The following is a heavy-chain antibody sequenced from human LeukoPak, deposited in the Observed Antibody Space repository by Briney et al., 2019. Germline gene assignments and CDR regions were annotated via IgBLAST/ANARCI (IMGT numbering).Heavy chain of an antibody. CDR3: ARAEIAAAADFDY. D-gene: IGHD6-13*01. CDR1: GYSFTSYW. J-gene: IGHJ4*02. Sequence: GESLKISCKGSGYSFTSYWISWVRQMPGKGLEWMGRIDPSDSYTNYSPSFQGHVTISADKSISTAYLQWSSLKASDTAMYYCARAEIAAAADFDYWGQGTLVTASS. CDR2: IDPSDSYT. V-gene: IGHV5-10-1*01.